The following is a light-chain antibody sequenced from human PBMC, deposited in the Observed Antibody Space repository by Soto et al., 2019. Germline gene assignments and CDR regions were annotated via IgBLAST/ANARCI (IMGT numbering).Light chain of an antibody. J-gene: IGLJ1*01. V-gene: IGLV1-47*01. CDR1: TSNIGSNY. CDR3: QSYDMSLNNHV. CDR2: RNN. Sequence: QSVLTQPPSASGTPGQGVTISCSGSTSNIGSNYVYWYQQLPGTAPKLLIYRNNQRPSGVPDRFSGSRSGTSASLAITGLQAEDEADYYCQSYDMSLNNHVFGTGTKVTVL.